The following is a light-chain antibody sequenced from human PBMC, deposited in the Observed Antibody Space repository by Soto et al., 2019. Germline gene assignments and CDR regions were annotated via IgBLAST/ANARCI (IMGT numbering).Light chain of an antibody. CDR3: QQYNNWPWT. J-gene: IGKJ1*01. V-gene: IGKV3-20*01. Sequence: EIVLTQSPGTLSLSPGERATLSCRASQSVTSTHLAWYQQKPVQAPRLLIYSASSRATGIPDRFSGSGSGTDFTLTISSLQSEDFAVYYCQQYNNWPWTFGQGAKVDI. CDR2: SAS. CDR1: QSVTSTH.